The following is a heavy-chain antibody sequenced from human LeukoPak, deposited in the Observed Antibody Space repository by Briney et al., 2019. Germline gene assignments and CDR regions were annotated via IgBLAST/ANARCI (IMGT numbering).Heavy chain of an antibody. CDR1: GFNFRNYG. CDR2: LSADGSHK. V-gene: IGHV3-30*18. Sequence: QPGGSLRLSCEASGFNFRNYGMHWVRQAPGKGLEWVAVLSADGSHKQFADSVKDRFDISRDNSKQTLYLQMNGLKSEDTAVYYCAKGGVSDRGSWYGDYFDYWGQGTLVTVSS. J-gene: IGHJ4*02. D-gene: IGHD6-13*01. CDR3: AKGGVSDRGSWYGDYFDY.